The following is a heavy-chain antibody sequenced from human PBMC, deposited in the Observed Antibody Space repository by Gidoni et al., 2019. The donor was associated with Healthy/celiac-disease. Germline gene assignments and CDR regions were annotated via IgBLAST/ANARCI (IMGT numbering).Heavy chain of an antibody. Sequence: QVQLVQSGAEVKKPGPWVKVSCRAPGGTFSSYSSSWVRQAPGQGLEWMGRIISILGIANYAQKFQGRVTITADKSTSTAYMELSSLRSEDTAVYYCARGVAAAGTGWFDPWGQGTLVTVSS. CDR2: IISILGIA. CDR3: ARGVAAAGTGWFDP. J-gene: IGHJ5*02. CDR1: GGTFSSYS. V-gene: IGHV1-69*09. D-gene: IGHD6-13*01.